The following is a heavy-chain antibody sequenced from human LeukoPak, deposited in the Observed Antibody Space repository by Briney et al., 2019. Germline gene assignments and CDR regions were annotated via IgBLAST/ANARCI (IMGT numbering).Heavy chain of an antibody. D-gene: IGHD3/OR15-3a*01. CDR3: ARDFSGLDQGY. Sequence: WIGYIYYSGSTNYNPSLKSRVTISVDTSKSQFSLKLSSVTAADTAVYYCARDFSGLDQGYWGQGTLVTVSS. CDR2: IYYSGST. V-gene: IGHV4-59*12. J-gene: IGHJ4*02.